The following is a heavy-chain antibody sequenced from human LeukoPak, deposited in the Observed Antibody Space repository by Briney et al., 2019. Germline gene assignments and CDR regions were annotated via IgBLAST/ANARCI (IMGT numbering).Heavy chain of an antibody. CDR3: AKDDYYDSSGYYSQYYFDY. D-gene: IGHD3-22*01. CDR2: ISGSGGST. J-gene: IGHJ4*02. Sequence: GGTLRLSCAASGFTFSSYGMSWVRQAPGKGLEWVSVISGSGGSTYYADSVKGRFTISRDNSKNTLYLQMNSLRAEDTAVYYCAKDDYYDSSGYYSQYYFDYWGQGTLVTVSS. CDR1: GFTFSSYG. V-gene: IGHV3-23*01.